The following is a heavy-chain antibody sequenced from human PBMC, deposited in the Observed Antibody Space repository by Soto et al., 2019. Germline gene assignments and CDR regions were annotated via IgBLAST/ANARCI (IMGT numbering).Heavy chain of an antibody. J-gene: IGHJ6*03. D-gene: IGHD2-15*01. CDR1: GYTFTSYG. CDR2: ISAYNGNT. V-gene: IGHV1-18*01. Sequence: EASVKVSCKASGYTFTSYGISWVRQAPGQGLEWMGWISAYNGNTNYAQKLQGRVTMTTDTSTSTAYMELRSLRSDDTAVYYCAREGVVVAASYYYMDVWGKGTTVTVSS. CDR3: AREGVVVAASYYYMDV.